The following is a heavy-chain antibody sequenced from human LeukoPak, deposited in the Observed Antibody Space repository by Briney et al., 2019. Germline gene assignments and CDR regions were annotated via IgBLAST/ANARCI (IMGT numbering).Heavy chain of an antibody. CDR1: GGSFSGYY. CDR2: INHSGST. CDR3: ARGRRGDY. Sequence: NPSETLSLTCAVYGGSFSGYYWSWIRQPPGKGLEWIGEINHSGSTNYNPSLKSRVTISVDTSKNQFSLKLSSVTAADTAVYCCARGRRGDYWGQGTLVTVSS. J-gene: IGHJ4*02. V-gene: IGHV4-34*01.